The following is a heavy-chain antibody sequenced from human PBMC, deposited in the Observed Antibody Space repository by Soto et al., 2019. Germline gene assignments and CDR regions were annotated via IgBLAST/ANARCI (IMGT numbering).Heavy chain of an antibody. D-gene: IGHD3-16*01. V-gene: IGHV4-59*11. CDR3: ARRIGGGYYYYMDV. Sequence: PSETLSLTCTVSGGSISSHYWSWIRQPPGKGLEWIGYIYYSGSTNYNPSLKSRVTISVDTSKNQFSLKLSSVTAADTAVYYCARRIGGGYYYYMDVWGKGTTVT. CDR1: GGSISSHY. CDR2: IYYSGST. J-gene: IGHJ6*03.